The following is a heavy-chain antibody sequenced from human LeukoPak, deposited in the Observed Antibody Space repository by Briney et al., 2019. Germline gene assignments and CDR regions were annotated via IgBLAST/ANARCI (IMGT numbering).Heavy chain of an antibody. CDR3: ARAWGSSWYSAFDI. Sequence: GASVKVSCKASGGTFSRFAISWVRQAPGQGLEWMGGIIPMFGTANYAQKFQGRVTITADESTSTVYMELSSLRSEDTAVYYCARAWGSSWYSAFDIWGQGTMVTVSS. J-gene: IGHJ3*02. CDR1: GGTFSRFA. CDR2: IIPMFGTA. V-gene: IGHV1-69*01. D-gene: IGHD6-13*01.